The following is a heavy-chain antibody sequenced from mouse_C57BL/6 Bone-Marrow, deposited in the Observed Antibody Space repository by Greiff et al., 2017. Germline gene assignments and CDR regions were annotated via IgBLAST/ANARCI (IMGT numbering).Heavy chain of an antibody. Sequence: VQLQQSGAELVRPGASVKLSCTASGFNIKDDYMHWVKQRPERGLEWIGWIDPENGDTEYASKFQGKATITADTSSNTAYLQLSSLTSEDTAVYYCTTWYFDVWGTGTTVTVSS. V-gene: IGHV14-4*01. CDR3: TTWYFDV. J-gene: IGHJ1*03. CDR2: IDPENGDT. CDR1: GFNIKDDY.